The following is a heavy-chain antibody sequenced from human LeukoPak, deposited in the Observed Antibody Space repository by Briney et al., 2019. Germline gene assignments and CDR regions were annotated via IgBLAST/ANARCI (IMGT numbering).Heavy chain of an antibody. J-gene: IGHJ4*02. Sequence: GGSLRLSCAASGFTFGNNWMHWVRQAPGKGLVWVSRINSDGTTTNYADSVKGRFTISRDNAKNTLYLQMNSLRAEDTAVYYCARVGDGYSYGEFYYWGQGTLVTVSS. CDR3: ARVGDGYSYGEFYY. V-gene: IGHV3-74*01. CDR1: GFTFGNNW. CDR2: INSDGTTT. D-gene: IGHD5-24*01.